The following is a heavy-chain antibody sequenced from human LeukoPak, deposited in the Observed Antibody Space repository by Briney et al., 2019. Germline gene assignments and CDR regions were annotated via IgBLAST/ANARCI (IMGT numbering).Heavy chain of an antibody. CDR3: ARPPPCSGGSCYSDFYSYYFDY. D-gene: IGHD2-15*01. CDR1: GFTFSSYS. CDR2: ISSSSSYI. J-gene: IGHJ4*02. Sequence: PGGSLRLSCAASGFTFSSYSMNWVRQAPGKGLEWVSSISSSSSYIYYADSVKGRFTISRDNAKNSLYLQMNSLRAEDTAVYYCARPPPCSGGSCYSDFYSYYFDYWGQGTLVTVSS. V-gene: IGHV3-21*01.